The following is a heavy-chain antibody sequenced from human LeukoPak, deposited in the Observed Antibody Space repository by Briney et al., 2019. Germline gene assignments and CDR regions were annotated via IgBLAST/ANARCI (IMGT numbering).Heavy chain of an antibody. J-gene: IGHJ6*02. CDR1: GFTFSSYA. CDR2: ISGNGGST. Sequence: AGSLRLSCAASGFTFSSYAMSWVRQAPGKGLEWVSAISGNGGSTYYADSVRGRFTISRDNSKNTLYLQMNSLRAEDTVVYYCAKDRLVRYSYYGMDVWGQGTTVTVSS. CDR3: AKDRLVRYSYYGMDV. D-gene: IGHD6-19*01. V-gene: IGHV3-23*01.